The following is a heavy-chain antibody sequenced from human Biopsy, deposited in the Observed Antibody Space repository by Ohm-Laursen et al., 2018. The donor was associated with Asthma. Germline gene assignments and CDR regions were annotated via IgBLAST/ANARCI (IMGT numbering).Heavy chain of an antibody. CDR3: ARMADCSGGACYSYGWFDP. D-gene: IGHD2-15*01. J-gene: IGHJ5*02. CDR1: GGSIRSHD. CDR2: VSHTGST. V-gene: IGHV4-59*11. Sequence: GTLSLTCTVSGGSIRSHDWTWIRLPPGKGLEYIGDVSHTGSTNYNPSLKSRVTMSLDTSKNQFSLRLTSVTPADTAVYYCARMADCSGGACYSYGWFDPWGHGTRVTVSS.